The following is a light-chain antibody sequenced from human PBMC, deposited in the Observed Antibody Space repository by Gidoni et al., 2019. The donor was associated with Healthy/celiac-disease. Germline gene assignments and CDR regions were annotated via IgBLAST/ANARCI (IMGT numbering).Light chain of an antibody. V-gene: IGLV2-14*01. CDR2: EVS. CDR3: SSYTSSSTLVV. J-gene: IGLJ2*01. Sequence: QSALTQPAPVSGSPGQSITISCTGTSSDFGGYHYVSWYQQHPVKAPKLMISEVSKRPSGVSTRFSGSKSGNTASLTISGLQAEDEADYYCSSYTSSSTLVVFGGGTKLTVL. CDR1: SSDFGGYHY.